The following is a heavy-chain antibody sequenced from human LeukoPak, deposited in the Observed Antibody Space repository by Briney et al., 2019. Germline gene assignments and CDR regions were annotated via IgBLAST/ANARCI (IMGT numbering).Heavy chain of an antibody. V-gene: IGHV3-21*01. CDR3: ARDLI. CDR1: GFTFSSYS. J-gene: IGHJ4*02. CDR2: VSSSGTYI. Sequence: PGGSLRLSCAASGFTFSSYSMNWVRQAPGKGLEWVSSVSSSGTYIYYADSVKGRFTISRDNAKNSLYLQMNSLRAEDTAVYYCARDLIWGQGTLVTVSS.